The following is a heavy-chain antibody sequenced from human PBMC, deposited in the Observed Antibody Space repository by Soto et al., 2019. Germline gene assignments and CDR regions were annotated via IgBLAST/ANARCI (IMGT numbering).Heavy chain of an antibody. D-gene: IGHD4-17*01. V-gene: IGHV4-59*01. CDR1: GGSISSYY. J-gene: IGHJ4*02. Sequence: ETLSLTCTVSGGSISSYYWSWIRQPPGKGLEWIGYIYYSGSTNYNPSLKSRVTISVDTSKNQFSLKLSSVTAADTAVYYCARGSDYGGNFDYWGQGTLVTVSS. CDR3: ARGSDYGGNFDY. CDR2: IYYSGST.